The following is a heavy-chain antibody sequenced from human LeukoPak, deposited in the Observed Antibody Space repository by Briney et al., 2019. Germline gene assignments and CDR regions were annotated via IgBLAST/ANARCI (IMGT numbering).Heavy chain of an antibody. V-gene: IGHV3-21*01. J-gene: IGHJ4*02. CDR2: ISSSSSYI. D-gene: IGHD2-2*01. CDR3: ARSLTSYCSSTSCYREGEDY. CDR1: GFTFSSYS. Sequence: GGSLRLSCAASGFTFSSYSMNWVRQAPGKGLEWVSSISSSSSYIYYADSVKGRFTISRDNAKNSLYLQMNSLRVEDTAVYYCARSLTSYCSSTSCYREGEDYWGQGTLVTVSS.